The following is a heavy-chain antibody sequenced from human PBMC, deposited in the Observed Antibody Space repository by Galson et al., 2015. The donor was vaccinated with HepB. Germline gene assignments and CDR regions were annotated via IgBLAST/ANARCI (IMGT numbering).Heavy chain of an antibody. D-gene: IGHD2-2*01. Sequence: SLRLSCAASGFTFSSYAMSWVRQAPGKGLEWVSAISGDADSTYYADSVKGRFTISRDKSKNTLYLQMNSLRAEDTAVYYWAKDLREGGYCGSTSCHVAFDSWGQGTMVTVSS. J-gene: IGHJ3*02. V-gene: IGHV3-23*01. CDR3: AKDLREGGYCGSTSCHVAFDS. CDR2: ISGDADST. CDR1: GFTFSSYA.